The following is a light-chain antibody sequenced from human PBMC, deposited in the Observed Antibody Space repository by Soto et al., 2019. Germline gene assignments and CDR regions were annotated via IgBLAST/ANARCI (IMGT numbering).Light chain of an antibody. J-gene: IGKJ1*01. CDR3: QQYNNFWT. V-gene: IGKV3-15*01. CDR2: GAS. CDR1: QSVTRN. Sequence: EIVMTQSPATLSVSPGETATLSCRASQSVTRNLAWYQQKPGQAPRLLIYGASTRATDIPARFSGSGSGTEFTLTISSLQSEDFAVYYCQQYNNFWTFGQGTKVEI.